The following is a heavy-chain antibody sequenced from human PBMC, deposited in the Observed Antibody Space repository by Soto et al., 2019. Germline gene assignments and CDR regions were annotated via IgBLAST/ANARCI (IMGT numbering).Heavy chain of an antibody. Sequence: GGSLRLSCAASGFTFSSYAMSWVRQAPGKGLEWVSLISGSGGGTYYADSVKGRFTISRDNSKNMVYLQMDSLKVEDTALYYCARDVDTTSHFNRFDPWGQGVMVTVSS. V-gene: IGHV3-23*01. CDR3: ARDVDTTSHFNRFDP. D-gene: IGHD5-18*01. CDR1: GFTFSSYA. CDR2: ISGSGGGT. J-gene: IGHJ5*02.